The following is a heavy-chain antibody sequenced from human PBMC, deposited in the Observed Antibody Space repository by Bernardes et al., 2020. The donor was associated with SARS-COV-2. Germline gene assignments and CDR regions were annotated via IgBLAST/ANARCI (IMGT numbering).Heavy chain of an antibody. CDR1: GFIFSRFA. CDR2: VDGSSETS. D-gene: IGHD4-17*01. V-gene: IGHV3-23*01. Sequence: GGSLRLSCAGSGFIFSRFAMAWVRQTPGMGLEIVAGVDGSSETSFYASSVRGRFTISKDRSNNIVFLHMDSLTAADTGTYYCAKDFVVGDSLWYFDVWGRGTLVTVSS. J-gene: IGHJ2*01. CDR3: AKDFVVGDSLWYFDV.